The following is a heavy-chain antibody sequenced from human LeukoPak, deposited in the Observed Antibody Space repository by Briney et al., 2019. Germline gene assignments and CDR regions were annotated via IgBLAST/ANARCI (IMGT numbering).Heavy chain of an antibody. V-gene: IGHV5-51*01. J-gene: IGHJ4*02. CDR1: GYSFATYW. D-gene: IGHD6-19*01. Sequence: GESLKISFKGSGYSFATYWIGWVRQMPGKGLEWMGIIYPGDSQTRYSPSFQGQVTISADKSIGTAYLQWSSLKASDTAMYYCARHDSIGIDYWGQGTLVTVSS. CDR3: ARHDSIGIDY. CDR2: IYPGDSQT.